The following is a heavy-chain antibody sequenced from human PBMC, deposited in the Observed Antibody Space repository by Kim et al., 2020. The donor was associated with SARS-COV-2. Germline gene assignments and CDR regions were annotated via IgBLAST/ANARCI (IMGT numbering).Heavy chain of an antibody. CDR1: GYSISSGYY. CDR3: AREEEVVAITFDY. Sequence: SETLSLTCTVSGYSISSGYYWGWIRQPPGKGLDWIGIIYHSGSTDYNPALKSRVTISVDTSKNQFSLKLSSVTAADTAVYYCAREEEVVAITFDYWGQGTLVTVSS. CDR2: IYHSGST. D-gene: IGHD2-15*01. V-gene: IGHV4-38-2*02. J-gene: IGHJ4*02.